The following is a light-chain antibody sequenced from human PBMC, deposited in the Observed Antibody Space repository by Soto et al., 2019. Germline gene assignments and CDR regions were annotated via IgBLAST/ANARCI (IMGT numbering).Light chain of an antibody. J-gene: IGLJ1*01. CDR3: QSYDSTLSARYV. CDR2: SNN. CDR1: SSKIGSNT. Sequence: QSVLTQPPSASGTPGQRVTISCSGSSSKIGSNTVNWYQQLPGTAPKLLFYSNNQRPSGVPDRFSGSKSGTSASLAISGLQSEDEADYYCQSYDSTLSARYVLGTGTKVTVL. V-gene: IGLV1-44*01.